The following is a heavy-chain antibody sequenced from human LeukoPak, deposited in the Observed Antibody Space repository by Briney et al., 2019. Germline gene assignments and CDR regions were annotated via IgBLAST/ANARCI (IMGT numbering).Heavy chain of an antibody. CDR1: GSSVRGSY. D-gene: IGHD2/OR15-2a*01. CDR3: ARHDTSGFYYFDS. Sequence: SETLSLTCTVSGSSVRGSYWSWIRQPPGKGLEYIYSSGSTDYNPSLKSRVTISVDTSKNQFSLKLGSVTAADTAVYYCARHDTSGFYYFDSWGQGILVTVSS. J-gene: IGHJ4*02. CDR2: IYSSGST. V-gene: IGHV4-4*09.